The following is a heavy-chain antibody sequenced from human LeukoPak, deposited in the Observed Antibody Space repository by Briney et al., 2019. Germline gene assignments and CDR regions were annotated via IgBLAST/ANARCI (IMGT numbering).Heavy chain of an antibody. V-gene: IGHV3-74*01. J-gene: IGHJ4*02. CDR3: ARAMTYDSTGYYFDY. D-gene: IGHD3-22*01. CDR2: INSDGSSI. Sequence: GGSLRLSCAASRFTFSSYWMHWVRQAPGKGLVWVSRINSDGSSISYADSVKGRFTISRDNAKNTLYLQMNNLRAEDMAVYYCARAMTYDSTGYYFDYWGQGTLVTVSS. CDR1: RFTFSSYW.